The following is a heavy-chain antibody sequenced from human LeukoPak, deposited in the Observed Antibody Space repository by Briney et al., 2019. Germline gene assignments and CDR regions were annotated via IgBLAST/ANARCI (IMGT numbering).Heavy chain of an antibody. Sequence: SETLSLTCTVSGGSISSYYWSWIRQPAGKGMEWIGRIYTSGSTNYNPSLKSRVTMSVDTSKNQFSLRLSSVTAADTAVYYCARGGYDISGYGLSWFDPWGQGTLVTVSS. J-gene: IGHJ5*02. CDR1: GGSISSYY. CDR3: ARGGYDISGYGLSWFDP. D-gene: IGHD3-22*01. V-gene: IGHV4-4*07. CDR2: IYTSGST.